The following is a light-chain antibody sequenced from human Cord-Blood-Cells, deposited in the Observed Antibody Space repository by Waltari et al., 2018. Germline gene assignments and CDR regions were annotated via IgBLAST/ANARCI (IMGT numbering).Light chain of an antibody. Sequence: SYELTQPPSVSVSPGQTVSITCSGDKLGDKYAFWYQQKPGQSPVLVIYQDSKRPSGIPERFSGSNSGNTATLTISGTQAMDEADYYCQAWDSSTAWVFGGGTKLTVL. V-gene: IGLV3-1*01. CDR2: QDS. J-gene: IGLJ2*01. CDR3: QAWDSSTAWV. CDR1: KLGDKY.